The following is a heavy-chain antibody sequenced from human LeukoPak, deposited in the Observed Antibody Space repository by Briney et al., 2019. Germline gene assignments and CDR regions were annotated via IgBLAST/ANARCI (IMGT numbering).Heavy chain of an antibody. CDR2: ISGSGGST. CDR3: ATEGYDYVWGSYRYYFDY. CDR1: GFTFSSYA. V-gene: IGHV3-23*01. Sequence: GGSLRLSCAASGFTFSSYAMSWVRQAPGKGLEWVSAISGSGGSTYYADSVKGRFTISRDNSKNTLYLQMNSLRAEDTAVYYCATEGYDYVWGSYRYYFDYWGQGTLVTVSS. D-gene: IGHD3-16*02. J-gene: IGHJ4*02.